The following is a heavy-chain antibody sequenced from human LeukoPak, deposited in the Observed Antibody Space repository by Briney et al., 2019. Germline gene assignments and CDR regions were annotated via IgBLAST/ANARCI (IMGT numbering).Heavy chain of an antibody. Sequence: PGGSLRLSCAASGFTFSSYEMNWVRQAPGKGLEWLAKIKEDGSEKYYVDSVKGRCTISRDNAKNPLYLQMNSLRAEDTAVYYCARGGSLYFDQWGQGTLVTVSS. D-gene: IGHD3-16*01. J-gene: IGHJ4*02. CDR1: GFTFSSYE. CDR3: ARGGSLYFDQ. V-gene: IGHV3-7*04. CDR2: IKEDGSEK.